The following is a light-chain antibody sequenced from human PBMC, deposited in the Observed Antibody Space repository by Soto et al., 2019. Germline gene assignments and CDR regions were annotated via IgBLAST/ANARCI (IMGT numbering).Light chain of an antibody. V-gene: IGKV3-11*01. CDR1: QSVSSY. J-gene: IGKJ5*01. Sequence: EIVLTQSPATLSLSPGERATLSCRASQSVSSYLAWYQQKPGQAPRLLIYDASNRATGIPARFSGSGSGTDLTLTISSLEPEDFAVDYCQQRSKWPPITFGEGTRLEIK. CDR3: QQRSKWPPIT. CDR2: DAS.